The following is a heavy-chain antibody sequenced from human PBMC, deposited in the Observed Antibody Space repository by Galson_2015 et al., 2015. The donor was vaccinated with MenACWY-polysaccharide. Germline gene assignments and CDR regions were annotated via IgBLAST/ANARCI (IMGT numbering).Heavy chain of an antibody. CDR1: GFDFSSYA. D-gene: IGHD3-22*01. CDR2: MSGRRGYT. CDR3: ATHPKGTDSRWYDY. V-gene: IGHV3-23*01. J-gene: IGHJ4*02. Sequence: SLRLSCAASGFDFSSYAMSWVRQAPGKGLEWVSTMSGRRGYTYYADSVKGRFTISRDNSKNTLYLQMSNLRADDTAIYSCATHPKGTDSRWYDYWGQGTLLTVSS.